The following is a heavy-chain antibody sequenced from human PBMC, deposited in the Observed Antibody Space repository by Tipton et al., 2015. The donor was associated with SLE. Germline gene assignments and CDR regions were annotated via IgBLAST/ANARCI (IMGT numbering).Heavy chain of an antibody. CDR2: IYVGDADT. CDR1: GYSFTSYW. Sequence: VQLVQSGAEVKKPGESLKISCKGSGYSFTSYWIGWVRQMPGKGLEWMGVIYVGDADTRTNPTFQGQVTISADKSTSTAYLQWSSLKASDTAMHDCARPPGDGSGTPKRHFGDCGQGTLVTVSS. V-gene: IGHV5-51*01. D-gene: IGHD5-24*01. J-gene: IGHJ4*02. CDR3: ARPPGDGSGTPKRHFGD.